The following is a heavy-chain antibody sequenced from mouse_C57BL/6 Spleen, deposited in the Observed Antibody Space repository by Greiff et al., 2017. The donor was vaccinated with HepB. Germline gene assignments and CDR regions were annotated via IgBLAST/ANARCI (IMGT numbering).Heavy chain of an antibody. CDR3: ARDGVYGPFDY. V-gene: IGHV3-1*01. Sequence: DVKLQESGPGMVKPSQSLSLTCTVTGYSITSGYDWHWIRHFPGNKLEWMGYISYSGSTNYNPSLKSRISITHDTSKNHFFLKLNSVTTEDTATYYCARDGVYGPFDYWGQGTTLTVSS. D-gene: IGHD1-1*02. J-gene: IGHJ2*01. CDR2: ISYSGST. CDR1: GYSITSGYD.